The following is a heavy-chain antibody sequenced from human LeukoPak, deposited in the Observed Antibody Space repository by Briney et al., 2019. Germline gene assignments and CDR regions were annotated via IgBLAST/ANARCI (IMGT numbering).Heavy chain of an antibody. D-gene: IGHD3-10*01. V-gene: IGHV4-34*01. CDR3: ARGSGYYYYYGMEV. CDR2: INHSGST. CDR1: GGSFSGYY. Sequence: SETLSLTCAVYGGSFSGYYWSWIRQPPVKGLEWIGEINHSGSTNYNPSLKSRVTISVDTSKNQFSLKLSSVTAADTAVYYCARGSGYYYYYGMEVWGQGTTVTVSS. J-gene: IGHJ6*02.